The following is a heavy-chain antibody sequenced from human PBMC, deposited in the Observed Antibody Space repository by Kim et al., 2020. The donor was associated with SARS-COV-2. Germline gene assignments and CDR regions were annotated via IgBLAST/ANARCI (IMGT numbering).Heavy chain of an antibody. V-gene: IGHV3-23*01. CDR2: ISGSGGST. J-gene: IGHJ4*02. CDR1: GFTFSSYA. Sequence: GGSLRLSCAASGFTFSSYAMSWVRQAPGKGLEWVSAISGSGGSTYYADSVKGRFTISRDNSKNTLYLQMNSLRAEDTAVYYCAKDILRGRELWFGELLYYFDYWGQGTLVTVSS. D-gene: IGHD3-10*01. CDR3: AKDILRGRELWFGELLYYFDY.